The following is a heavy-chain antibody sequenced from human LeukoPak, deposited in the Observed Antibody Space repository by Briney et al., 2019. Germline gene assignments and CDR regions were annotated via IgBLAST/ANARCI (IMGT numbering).Heavy chain of an antibody. V-gene: IGHV3-23*01. CDR1: GFTFSSYA. Sequence: GGSLRLSCAASGFTFSSYAMSWVRQAPGKGLEWVSAISGSGGSTYYADSVKGRFTISRDNSKNTLYLQMNSLRAEDTAVYYCARGLLGTSSSVGYFDSWGQGTLVTVSS. D-gene: IGHD6-6*01. J-gene: IGHJ4*02. CDR3: ARGLLGTSSSVGYFDS. CDR2: ISGSGGST.